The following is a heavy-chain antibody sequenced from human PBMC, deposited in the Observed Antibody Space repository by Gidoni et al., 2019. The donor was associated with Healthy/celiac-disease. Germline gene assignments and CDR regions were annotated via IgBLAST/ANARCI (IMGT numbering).Heavy chain of an antibody. CDR3: ARGVYYGSGSQRGRRFDY. D-gene: IGHD3-10*01. J-gene: IGHJ4*02. CDR2: INHSGST. Sequence: QVQLQQWGAGLLKPSETLSLTCAVYGGSFSGYYWSWIRQPPGKGLEWIGEINHSGSTNYNPSLKSLVTISVDTSKNQFSLKLSSVTAADTAVYYCARGVYYGSGSQRGRRFDYWGQGTLVTVSS. CDR1: GGSFSGYY. V-gene: IGHV4-34*01.